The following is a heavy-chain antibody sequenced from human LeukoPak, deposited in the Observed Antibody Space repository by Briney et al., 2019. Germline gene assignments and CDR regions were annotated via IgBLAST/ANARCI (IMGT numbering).Heavy chain of an antibody. Sequence: GGSLRLSCAASGFTFSSYAMSWVRQAPGKGLEWVSAISGSGGSTYYADSVKGRFTTSRDNSKNTLYLQMNSLRAEDTAVYYCAKDRSGSYYRGPYYFDYWGQGTLVTVSS. V-gene: IGHV3-23*01. D-gene: IGHD1-26*01. CDR3: AKDRSGSYYRGPYYFDY. J-gene: IGHJ4*02. CDR1: GFTFSSYA. CDR2: ISGSGGST.